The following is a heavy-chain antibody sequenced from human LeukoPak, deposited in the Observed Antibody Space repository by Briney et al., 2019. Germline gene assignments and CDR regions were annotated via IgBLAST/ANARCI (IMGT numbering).Heavy chain of an antibody. CDR3: ARGARQWLVPDFDY. V-gene: IGHV3-23*01. J-gene: IGHJ4*02. CDR1: GFTFSSYA. D-gene: IGHD6-19*01. CDR2: ISGGGSST. Sequence: GGSLRLSCAASGFTFSSYAMSWVRQAPGEGLEWVSGISGGGSSTYYADSVKGRFTISRDNAKNSLYLQMNSLRAEDTAVYYCARGARQWLVPDFDYWGQGTLVTVSS.